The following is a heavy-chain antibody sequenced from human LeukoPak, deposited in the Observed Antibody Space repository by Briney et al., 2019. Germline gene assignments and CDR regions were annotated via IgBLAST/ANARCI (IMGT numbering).Heavy chain of an antibody. CDR3: ARGEVDSSGWDCFHF. CDR2: INPNSGAT. J-gene: IGHJ4*02. D-gene: IGHD6-19*01. V-gene: IGHV1-2*02. Sequence: ASVKVSCKASGYTFTGYYMHWVRRAPGQGLEWMGWINPNSGATNYPQKFQGRVTMTGDTSISTAYMELSSLRSDDPAVYYCARGEVDSSGWDCFHFWGQGTLVTVSS. CDR1: GYTFTGYY.